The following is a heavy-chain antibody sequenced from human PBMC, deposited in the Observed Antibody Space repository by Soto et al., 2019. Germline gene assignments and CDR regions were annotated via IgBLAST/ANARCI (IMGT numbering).Heavy chain of an antibody. CDR1: GGSITSGGYY. V-gene: IGHV4-31*03. CDR2: IYYSGST. J-gene: IGHJ4*02. D-gene: IGHD2-2*01. Sequence: PSETLSLTCTVSGGSITSGGYYWSWIRQHPGKGLEWIGYIYYSGSTYYSPSLRSRVTISVDTSKNQFSLKLSSVTAADTAVYYCARRNKDIVVVPAAYAHYFDYWGQGTLVTVSS. CDR3: ARRNKDIVVVPAAYAHYFDY.